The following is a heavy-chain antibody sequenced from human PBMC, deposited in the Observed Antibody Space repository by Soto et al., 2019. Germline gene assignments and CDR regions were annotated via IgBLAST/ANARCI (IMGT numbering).Heavy chain of an antibody. CDR3: AKSQRVATKPGAFDY. D-gene: IGHD5-12*01. Sequence: GGSLRLSCAASGFTFSSYGMHWVRQAPGKGLEWVAVISYDGSNKYYADSVKGRFTISRDNSKNTLYLQMNSLRAEDTAVYYCAKSQRVATKPGAFDYWGQGTLVTVSS. CDR1: GFTFSSYG. V-gene: IGHV3-30*18. J-gene: IGHJ4*02. CDR2: ISYDGSNK.